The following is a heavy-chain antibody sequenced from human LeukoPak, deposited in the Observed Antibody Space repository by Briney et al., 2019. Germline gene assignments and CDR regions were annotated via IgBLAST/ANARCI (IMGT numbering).Heavy chain of an antibody. CDR1: GGSMSSSSYY. Sequence: SETLSLICTVSGGSMSSSSYYWGWIRQPPGKGLEWIGSIYYSESTYQNPSLKSRVTISVDTSKNQFSLKLSSVTAADTAVYYCARIPTVTFFDYWGQGTLVTVSS. J-gene: IGHJ4*02. CDR2: IYYSEST. CDR3: ARIPTVTFFDY. D-gene: IGHD4-17*01. V-gene: IGHV4-39*07.